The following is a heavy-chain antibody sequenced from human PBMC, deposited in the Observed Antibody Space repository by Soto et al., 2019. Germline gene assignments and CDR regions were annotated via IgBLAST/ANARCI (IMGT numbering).Heavy chain of an antibody. D-gene: IGHD1-26*01. CDR3: APRRSGPYAMDV. Sequence: SVKVSCKASGLTFSTSAVQWVRQARGQRPEWMGWIVGGSGNTNYAQNSQERVIITRDMSTSTVYMELSSLRSDDTAVYFCAPRRSGPYAMDVWGQGTTVTVSS. V-gene: IGHV1-58*01. CDR1: GLTFSTSA. CDR2: IVGGSGNT. J-gene: IGHJ6*02.